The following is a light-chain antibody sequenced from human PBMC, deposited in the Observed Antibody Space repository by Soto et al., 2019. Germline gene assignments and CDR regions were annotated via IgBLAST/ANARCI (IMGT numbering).Light chain of an antibody. CDR1: SSDVGGYNY. CDR2: DVS. J-gene: IGLJ1*01. Sequence: QSVLTQPASVSGSPGQSITISCTGTSSDVGGYNYVSWYQKHPCKAPNFMIYDVSNRPSGVSNRFSGSKSGNTASLTISWLQADDAAAYFCCSYTTSNTRQIVLGTGTKLTVL. V-gene: IGLV2-14*01. CDR3: CSYTTSNTRQIV.